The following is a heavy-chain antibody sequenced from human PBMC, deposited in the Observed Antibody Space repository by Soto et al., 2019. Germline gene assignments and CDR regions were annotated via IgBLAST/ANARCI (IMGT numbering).Heavy chain of an antibody. CDR2: IYSPGST. Sequence: WGTRSLTRAVSDGCMSSGGYSWSGFRQPPGTGLAWIAYIYSPGSTTSTPSLKIRSTISVDTSNNQFSLKLSSVTAADSSVYYCARRYRSAIDYWGQGTLVTVSS. V-gene: IGHV4-61*08. CDR1: DGCMSSGGYS. CDR3: ARRYRSAIDY. D-gene: IGHD3-16*02. J-gene: IGHJ4*02.